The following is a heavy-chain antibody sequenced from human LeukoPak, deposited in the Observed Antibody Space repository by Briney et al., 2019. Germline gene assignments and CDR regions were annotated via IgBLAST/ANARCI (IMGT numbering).Heavy chain of an antibody. D-gene: IGHD6-19*01. CDR2: INHSGST. CDR1: GGSFSGYY. Sequence: SETLSLTCAVYGGSFSGYYWSWIRQPPGKGLEWIGEINHSGSTNYNPSLKSRVTISVDTSKNQFSLKLSSVTAADTAVYYCARGRRSYSSGWYVYWGHGTLVTVSS. J-gene: IGHJ5*01. V-gene: IGHV4-34*01. CDR3: ARGRRSYSSGWYVY.